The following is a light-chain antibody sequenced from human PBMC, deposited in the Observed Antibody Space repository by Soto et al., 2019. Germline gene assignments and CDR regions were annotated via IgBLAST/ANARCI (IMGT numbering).Light chain of an antibody. Sequence: ENGLTQSACTASLSTGERATLSCRASQSVSSSYLAWYQQKPGQAPRLLIYGASSRAAGIPDRFSGSGSGTDFTLTISRLEPEDFAVYYCQERSNWPVGPGTKVDI. J-gene: IGKJ3*01. CDR1: QSVSSSY. V-gene: IGKV3D-20*02. CDR3: QERSNWP. CDR2: GAS.